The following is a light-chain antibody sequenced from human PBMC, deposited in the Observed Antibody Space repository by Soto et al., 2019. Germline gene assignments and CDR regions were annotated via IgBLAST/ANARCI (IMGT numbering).Light chain of an antibody. J-gene: IGKJ2*01. Sequence: DIVMTQSPDSLAVSLGERATFNCKSSQSVLYSPNNKNYLAWYQQKPGQPPKLLIYWASTRESGVPDRFSGSGSGTDFTLTISSLQAEDVAVYYCQHYHSPPYTFGQGTNLEI. V-gene: IGKV4-1*01. CDR2: WAS. CDR3: QHYHSPPYT. CDR1: QSVLYSPNNKNY.